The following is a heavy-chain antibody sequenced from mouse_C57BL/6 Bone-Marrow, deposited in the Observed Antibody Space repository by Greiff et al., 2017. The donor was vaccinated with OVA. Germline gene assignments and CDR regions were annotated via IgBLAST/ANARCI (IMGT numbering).Heavy chain of an antibody. CDR1: GYAFSSSW. CDR2: IYPGDGDT. V-gene: IGHV1-82*01. J-gene: IGHJ4*01. D-gene: IGHD5-5*01. Sequence: VKLQESGPELVKPGASVKISCKASGYAFSSSWMNWVKQRPGKGLEWIGRIYPGDGDTNYNGKFKGKATLTADKSSSTAYMQLSSLTSEDSAVYFCARGGTSYESYYNAMDYWVQGTSVTVAS. CDR3: ARGGTSYESYYNAMDY.